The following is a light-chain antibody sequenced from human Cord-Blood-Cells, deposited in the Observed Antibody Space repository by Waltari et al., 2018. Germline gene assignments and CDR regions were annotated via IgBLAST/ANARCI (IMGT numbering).Light chain of an antibody. CDR2: WAS. J-gene: IGKJ2*01. Sequence: DIVMTQSPDSLAVSLGERATINCKSSQSVLYSSNNKNYLAWYQQKPEQPPKLLISWASTRESGVPDRFSGSGSGTDFTLTISSLQAEDVAVYYCQQYYSTPYTFGQGTKLEIK. CDR3: QQYYSTPYT. CDR1: QSVLYSSNNKNY. V-gene: IGKV4-1*01.